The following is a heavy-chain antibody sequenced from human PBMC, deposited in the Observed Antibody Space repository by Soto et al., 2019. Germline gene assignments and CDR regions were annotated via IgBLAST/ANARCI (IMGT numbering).Heavy chain of an antibody. D-gene: IGHD6-6*01. CDR3: AKRARPDFYYMDV. J-gene: IGHJ6*03. CDR1: GFTLSGYA. Sequence: EVQLAESGGGLAQPGGSLRLSCAASGFTLSGYAMDWVRQAPGKGLEYVSGISSNGVGTYYANSVQGRFTISRDNSKNTVYLQMGSLRHEDMDVYSGAKRARPDFYYMDVWGKGATVTVS. CDR2: ISSNGVGT. V-gene: IGHV3-64*01.